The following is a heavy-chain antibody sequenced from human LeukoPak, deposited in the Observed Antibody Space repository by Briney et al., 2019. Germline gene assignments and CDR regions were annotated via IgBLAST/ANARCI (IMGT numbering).Heavy chain of an antibody. J-gene: IGHJ4*02. V-gene: IGHV3-23*01. CDR3: AKGTAYRSAWFDY. Sequence: GGSLRLFCAASGFTFSSCAMSWVRPAPGKGVGGLSDISGSGDYTYYADSVKGRFPVSRDNSKNTLYLQMNSLRAEDTATYYCAKGTAYRSAWFDYWGQGTLVSVSS. CDR2: ISGSGDYT. D-gene: IGHD6-19*01. CDR1: GFTFSSCA.